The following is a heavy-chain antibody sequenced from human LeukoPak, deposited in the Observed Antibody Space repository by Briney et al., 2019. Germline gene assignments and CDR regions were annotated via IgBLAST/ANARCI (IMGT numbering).Heavy chain of an antibody. Sequence: SVKVSCKTFGGIFSSYAINWARQAPGQGLEWMGGIFAIFGTANYAQKFQGRVTITADKSTTTAYMELSSLRSEDTAVYFCARGRGYSTSSPSDYWGQGTLVTVSS. J-gene: IGHJ4*02. CDR1: GGIFSSYA. V-gene: IGHV1-69*06. D-gene: IGHD5-18*01. CDR3: ARGRGYSTSSPSDY. CDR2: IFAIFGTA.